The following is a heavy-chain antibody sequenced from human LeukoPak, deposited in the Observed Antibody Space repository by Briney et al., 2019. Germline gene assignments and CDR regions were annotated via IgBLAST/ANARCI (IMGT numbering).Heavy chain of an antibody. CDR1: GGSISSYY. Sequence: PSETLSLTCTVSGGSISSYYWSWIRQPPGKGLEWIGYIYYSGSTNYNPSLKSRVTISVDTSKNQFSLKLSSVTAADTAVYYCARQPPIYGSGNYYYYYGMDVWGQGTTVTVSS. CDR3: ARQPPIYGSGNYYYYYGMDV. CDR2: IYYSGST. V-gene: IGHV4-59*08. D-gene: IGHD3-10*01. J-gene: IGHJ6*02.